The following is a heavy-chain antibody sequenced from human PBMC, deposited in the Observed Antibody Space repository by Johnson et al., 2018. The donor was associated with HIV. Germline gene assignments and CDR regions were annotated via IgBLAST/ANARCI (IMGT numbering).Heavy chain of an antibody. Sequence: VLLVESGGGLVQPGGSLRLSCAASGFTVSSNYMSWVRQAPGKGLEWVSVIYSGGSTYYADSVKGRFTISRDNSKNTLYLQMNSLRAEDTAVYYCARDRYYDFWSGYRTFDIWGQGTMVTVSS. CDR1: GFTVSSNY. D-gene: IGHD3-3*01. V-gene: IGHV3-66*01. CDR2: IYSGGST. J-gene: IGHJ3*02. CDR3: ARDRYYDFWSGYRTFDI.